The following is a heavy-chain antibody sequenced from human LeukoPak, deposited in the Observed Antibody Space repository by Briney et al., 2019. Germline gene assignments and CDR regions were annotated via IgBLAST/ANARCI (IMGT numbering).Heavy chain of an antibody. CDR3: AKGGIPTGPYYYFYYVDV. V-gene: IGHV3-30*01. D-gene: IGHD3/OR15-3a*01. CDR2: ISYDGNNK. J-gene: IGHJ6*03. Sequence: GRSLRLSCVASGFTFSRNVLHWVRQAPGKGLEWVATISYDGNNKFHADSVKGRFTISRDNSRNTVYLQMDSLRPEDTAVYHCAKGGIPTGPYYYFYYVDVWGNGTTVTVSS. CDR1: GFTFSRNV.